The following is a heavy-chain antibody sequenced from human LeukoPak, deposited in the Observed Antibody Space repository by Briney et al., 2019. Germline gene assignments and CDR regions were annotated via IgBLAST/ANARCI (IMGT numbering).Heavy chain of an antibody. V-gene: IGHV1-69*04. CDR2: IIPILGIA. Sequence: SVKVSCKASGGTFSSYAISWVRQAPGQGLEWMGRIIPILGIANYAQKFQGRVTITADKSTSTAYMELSSLRSEDTAMYYCARIYGGTNWYFDLWGRGTLVTVSS. CDR1: GGTFSSYA. CDR3: ARIYGGTNWYFDL. D-gene: IGHD4-23*01. J-gene: IGHJ2*01.